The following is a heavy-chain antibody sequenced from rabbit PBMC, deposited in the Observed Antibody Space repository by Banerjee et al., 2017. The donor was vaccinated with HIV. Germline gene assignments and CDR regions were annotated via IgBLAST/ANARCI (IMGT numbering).Heavy chain of an antibody. CDR1: GFSFSNKYV. V-gene: IGHV1S45*01. CDR3: ARVLVVAGVDL. CDR2: INSSSGST. J-gene: IGHJ3*01. D-gene: IGHD4-1*01. Sequence: QEQLVESGGGLVKPEGSLTLTCTASGFSFSNKYVMCWVRQAPGKGLEWIACINSSSGSTVYATWAKGRFTISRTSSTTLYLQLNNLTVADTATYFCARVLVVAGVDLWGQGTLVTVS.